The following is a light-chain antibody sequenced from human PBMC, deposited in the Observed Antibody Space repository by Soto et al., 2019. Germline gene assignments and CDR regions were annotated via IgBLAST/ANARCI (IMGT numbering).Light chain of an antibody. CDR2: GSN. Sequence: QSVLAQPPSASGTPGQRVAISCSGTSSNIGSNPVNWFQQLPGTAPKLLIYGSNQRPSGVPDRFSGSKSGTSAFLAISGLQSEDEADYYCAAWDDNLFGPVFGGGTKLTVL. CDR3: AAWDDNLFGPV. J-gene: IGLJ2*01. CDR1: SSNIGSNP. V-gene: IGLV1-44*01.